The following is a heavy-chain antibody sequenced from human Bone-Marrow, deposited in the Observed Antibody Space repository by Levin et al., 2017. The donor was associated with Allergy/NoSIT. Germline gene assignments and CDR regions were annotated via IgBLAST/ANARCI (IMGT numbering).Heavy chain of an antibody. D-gene: IGHD5/OR15-5a*01. V-gene: IGHV1-8*01. CDR2: MNPNSGNT. Sequence: GESLKISCEASGYTFTSYDINWVRQATGQGLEWMGWMNPNSGNTGYAQKFQGRVTMTGDTSINTAYMELSSLTSEDTAVYYCARGLRQDLYDYFDSWGQGTLVTVSS. CDR3: ARGLRQDLYDYFDS. CDR1: GYTFTSYD. J-gene: IGHJ4*02.